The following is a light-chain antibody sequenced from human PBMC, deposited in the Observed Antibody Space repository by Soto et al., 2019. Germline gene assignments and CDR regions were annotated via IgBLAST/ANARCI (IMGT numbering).Light chain of an antibody. Sequence: QSALTQPAPVSGSPGQSITIFCTGTSSDVGGYNYVSWYQHHPGKAPKLLIYDVSDRPSAVSNRFSGSKSGNTASLTISGLQPEDEADYYCSSYTSSSTFVFGTGTKVTVL. CDR2: DVS. CDR3: SSYTSSSTFV. J-gene: IGLJ1*01. CDR1: SSDVGGYNY. V-gene: IGLV2-14*01.